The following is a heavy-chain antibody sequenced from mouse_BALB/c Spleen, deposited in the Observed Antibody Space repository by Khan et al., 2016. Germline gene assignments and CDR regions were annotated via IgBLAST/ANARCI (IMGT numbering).Heavy chain of an antibody. CDR2: ISYDGSN. CDR3: AITTVVADY. D-gene: IGHD1-1*01. J-gene: IGHJ2*01. V-gene: IGHV3-6*02. Sequence: EVQLQESGPGLVKPSQSLSLTCSVTGYSITSGYYWNWIRQFPGNKLEWMGYISYDGSNNYNPSLKNRIFITRDTSKHQFFLKLNSVTTEDTATYYCAITTVVADYWGQGTTLTVSS. CDR1: GYSITSGYY.